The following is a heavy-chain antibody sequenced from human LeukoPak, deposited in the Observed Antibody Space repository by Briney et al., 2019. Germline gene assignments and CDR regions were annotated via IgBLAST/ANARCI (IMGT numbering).Heavy chain of an antibody. V-gene: IGHV1-46*01. D-gene: IGHD3-3*01. CDR1: GYTFTSYY. CDR3: ARIPHAYYDFWSGYYSGDAFDI. J-gene: IGHJ3*02. CDR2: INPSGGST. Sequence: ASVKVSCKASGYTFTSYYMHWVRQAPGQGLEWMGIINPSGGSTSYAQKFQGRVTMTRDTSTSTVYMELSSLRSEDTAVYYCARIPHAYYDFWSGYYSGDAFDIWGQGTMVTVSS.